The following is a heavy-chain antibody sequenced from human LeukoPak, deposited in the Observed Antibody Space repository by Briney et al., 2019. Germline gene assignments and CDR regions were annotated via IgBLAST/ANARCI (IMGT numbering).Heavy chain of an antibody. CDR1: GFTFSSYG. J-gene: IGHJ4*02. V-gene: IGHV3-30*03. D-gene: IGHD3-22*01. CDR2: ISYDGSNK. Sequence: GGSLRLSCAASGFTFSSYGMHWVRQAPGKGLEWVAVISYDGSNKYYADSVKGRFTISRDNSKNTLYLQMNSLRAEDTAVYYCGSDPPNSGYALDYWGQGTLVAVSS. CDR3: GSDPPNSGYALDY.